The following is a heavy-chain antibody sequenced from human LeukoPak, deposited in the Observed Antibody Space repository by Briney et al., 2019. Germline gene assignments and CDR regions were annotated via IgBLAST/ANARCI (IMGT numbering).Heavy chain of an antibody. D-gene: IGHD3-3*01. Sequence: GASVKVSCKASGYTFTSYYMHWVRQAPGQGLEWMGIINPSGGSTSYAQKFQGRVTMTRDMSTSTVYMELSSLRSEDTAVYYCAREWTAFGVVTDGNWFDPWGQGTLVTVS. V-gene: IGHV1-46*01. J-gene: IGHJ5*02. CDR2: INPSGGST. CDR3: AREWTAFGVVTDGNWFDP. CDR1: GYTFTSYY.